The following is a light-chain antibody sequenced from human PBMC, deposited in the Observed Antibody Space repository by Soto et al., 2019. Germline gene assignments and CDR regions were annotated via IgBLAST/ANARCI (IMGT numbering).Light chain of an antibody. V-gene: IGKV3-11*01. CDR1: QSVSSY. CDR2: DAS. Sequence: EIVLTQSPATLSLSPGERATLSCRASQSVSSYLAWYQPKPGQAPRLLIYDASNRATGIPARFSGSGSGTDFTLTISSLVPEDFAVYYCQQRSNWPGTFGQGAKLEIK. CDR3: QQRSNWPGT. J-gene: IGKJ2*01.